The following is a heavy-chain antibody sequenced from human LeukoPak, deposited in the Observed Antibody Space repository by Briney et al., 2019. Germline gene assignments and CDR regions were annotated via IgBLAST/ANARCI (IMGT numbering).Heavy chain of an antibody. CDR3: TRDGDSSGWHDTYFDY. Sequence: PGRSLTLSCTASGFTFGDYAMSWVRQAPGKGLEWVGFIRSKGYGGKTEYAAFVKGRFSISRDDSKSIAYLQMNSLKTEDTAVYYCTRDGDSSGWHDTYFDYGGQGTLVSVSS. J-gene: IGHJ4*02. CDR2: IRSKGYGGKT. D-gene: IGHD6-25*01. V-gene: IGHV3-49*04. CDR1: GFTFGDYA.